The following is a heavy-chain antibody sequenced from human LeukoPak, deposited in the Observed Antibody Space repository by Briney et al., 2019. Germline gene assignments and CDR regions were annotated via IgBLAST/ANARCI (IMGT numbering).Heavy chain of an antibody. CDR2: IYYSGST. CDR3: ARVGIDYDYVWGSYRSTFDY. D-gene: IGHD3-16*02. J-gene: IGHJ4*02. Sequence: PSETLSLTCTVSGGSISSYYWSWIRQPPGKGLEWIGYIYYSGSTNYNPSLKSRVTISVDTSKNQFSLKLSSVTAADTAVYYCARVGIDYDYVWGSYRSTFDYWGQGTLVTVSS. V-gene: IGHV4-59*01. CDR1: GGSISSYY.